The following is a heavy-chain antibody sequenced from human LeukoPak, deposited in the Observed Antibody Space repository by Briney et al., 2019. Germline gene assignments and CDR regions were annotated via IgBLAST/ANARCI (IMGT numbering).Heavy chain of an antibody. CDR3: ARKDRATGAFDI. J-gene: IGHJ3*02. V-gene: IGHV4-59*01. CDR2: IYYSGST. CDR1: GGSISSYY. D-gene: IGHD1-1*01. Sequence: SETLSLTCTVSGGSISSYYWSWIRQPPGKGLEWTGYIYYSGSTNYNPSLKSRVTISVDTSKNQFSLKLSSVTAADTAVYYCARKDRATGAFDIWGQGTMVTVSS.